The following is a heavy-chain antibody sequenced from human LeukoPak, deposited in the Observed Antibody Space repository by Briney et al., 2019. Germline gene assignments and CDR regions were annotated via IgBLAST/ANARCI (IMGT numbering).Heavy chain of an antibody. CDR2: FNHRGRT. V-gene: IGHV4-34*01. CDR3: ARGQYDSGGYHYGIRAFYFDY. D-gene: IGHD3-22*01. CDR1: GESFSGDF. Sequence: SETLSLTCGVYGESFSGDFWTWLRQAPGKGLEWIGEFNHRGRTNYSPSLTGRVTISVDTSMNQFSLQPRSVTAADTALYYCARGQYDSGGYHYGIRAFYFDYWGQGILVTVSS. J-gene: IGHJ4*02.